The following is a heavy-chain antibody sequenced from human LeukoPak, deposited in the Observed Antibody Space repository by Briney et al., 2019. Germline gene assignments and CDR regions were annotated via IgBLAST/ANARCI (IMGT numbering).Heavy chain of an antibody. Sequence: TGGSLRLSCAASGFTFSTCHIHWVRQAPGKGLEWVALVWRDGSKTYYADSVKGRFNVSRDNSKNTLHLQMNSLRAEDTAVYYCAKESNDYSDYDNFDFWGQGTLVTVSS. CDR3: AKESNDYSDYDNFDF. J-gene: IGHJ4*02. D-gene: IGHD4-11*01. CDR2: VWRDGSKT. V-gene: IGHV3-33*06. CDR1: GFTFSTCH.